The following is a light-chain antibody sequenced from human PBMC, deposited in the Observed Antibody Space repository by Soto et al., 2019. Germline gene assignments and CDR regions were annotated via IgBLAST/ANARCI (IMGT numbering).Light chain of an antibody. CDR1: QDISTN. J-gene: IGKJ1*01. CDR2: GAS. V-gene: IGKV3-15*01. Sequence: EIVMTQSPATLSVSPGERATLSCRASQDISTNLAWYQQKPGQAPRLLIYGASTRATGIPARFSGSGSGTEFTLTISSLQSEDFAVYYCQQYDNWLRTFGQGTTVDIK. CDR3: QQYDNWLRT.